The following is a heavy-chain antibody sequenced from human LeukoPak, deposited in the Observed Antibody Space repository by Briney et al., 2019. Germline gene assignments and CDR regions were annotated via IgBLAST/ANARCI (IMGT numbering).Heavy chain of an antibody. D-gene: IGHD3-10*01. CDR2: INWNGGST. V-gene: IGHV3-20*04. CDR3: ARVSLWFGEFDS. Sequence: GGSLRLSCAASGFTFDDYGMSWVRQAPGKGLEWVSGINWNGGSTGYADSVKGRFTISRDNAKNTLYLQMNSLRAEDTAVYYCARVSLWFGEFDSWGQGTLVTVSS. J-gene: IGHJ4*02. CDR1: GFTFDDYG.